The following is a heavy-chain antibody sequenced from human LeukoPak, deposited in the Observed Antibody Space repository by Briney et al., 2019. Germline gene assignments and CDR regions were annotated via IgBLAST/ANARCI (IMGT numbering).Heavy chain of an antibody. D-gene: IGHD1-1*01. CDR1: GFVFSNFG. Sequence: GGSLSLSCGASGFVFSNFGLIWIRQPPGKGLEWVSAISGSGDQTYYSDPVKSRFTISRDNSKNMLFLQMNTVRAEDTAVYYCAKTNDTIAVSGRPDSWGQGTLVAVSS. V-gene: IGHV3-23*01. J-gene: IGHJ4*02. CDR3: AKTNDTIAVSGRPDS. CDR2: ISGSGDQT.